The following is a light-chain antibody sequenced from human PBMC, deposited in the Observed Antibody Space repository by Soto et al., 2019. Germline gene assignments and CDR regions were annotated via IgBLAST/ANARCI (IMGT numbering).Light chain of an antibody. CDR1: QSISDT. J-gene: IGKJ1*01. CDR3: QQYNNWPWT. CDR2: GAS. V-gene: IGKV3-15*01. Sequence: EIVMTQSPATLSGSPGGRATLSCRASQSISDTLAWYQQKPGQAPRLLIYGASTRAPGFPARFSGSGSGTDFTITISSLQSEDFAVYYCQQYNNWPWTFGQGTKV.